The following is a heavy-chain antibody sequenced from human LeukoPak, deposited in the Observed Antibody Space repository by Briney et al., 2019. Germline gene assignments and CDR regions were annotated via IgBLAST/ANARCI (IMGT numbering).Heavy chain of an antibody. CDR2: ISTYKSHT. Sequence: ASVKVSCKASGYTFSDYTFTNYGISWVRQAPGQGLEWMGWISTYKSHTNYAQKLQGRVTMTTDTSTSTAYMELRSLRSDDTAVNYCARDPGAYGDGWDYWGQGTLVTVSP. V-gene: IGHV1-18*01. CDR1: GYTFSDYTFTNYG. J-gene: IGHJ4*02. CDR3: ARDPGAYGDGWDY. D-gene: IGHD4-17*01.